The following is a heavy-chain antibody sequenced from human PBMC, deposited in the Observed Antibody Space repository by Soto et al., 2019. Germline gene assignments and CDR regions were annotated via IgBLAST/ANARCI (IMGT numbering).Heavy chain of an antibody. V-gene: IGHV1-69*01. CDR2: IIPIFGTV. J-gene: IGHJ6*02. CDR1: GGTFSSYA. D-gene: IGHD2-15*01. Sequence: QVQLVQSGAEVKKPGSSVKVSCKASGGTFSSYAVSWVRQAPGQGLEGMGGIIPIFGTVIYAQQFQGRATITADESTKTAYMEPRSQRFEDTAVYYCRRDSHPPTLSGDIMRWDVWGQGTTVTVSS. CDR3: RRDSHPPTLSGDIMRWDV.